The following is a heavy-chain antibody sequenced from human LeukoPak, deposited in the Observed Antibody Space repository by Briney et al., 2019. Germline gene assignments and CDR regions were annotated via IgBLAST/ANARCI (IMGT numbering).Heavy chain of an antibody. CDR1: GLTVSSNY. V-gene: IGHV3-53*01. J-gene: IGHJ6*02. CDR2: IYSGGST. D-gene: IGHD6-13*01. Sequence: GGSLRLSCAASGLTVSSNYMSWVRQAPGKGLEWVSVIYSGGSTYYADSVKGRFTISRDNSKNTLYLQMNSLRAEDTAVYYCARVQQLPYYYYGMDVWGQGTTVTVSS. CDR3: ARVQQLPYYYYGMDV.